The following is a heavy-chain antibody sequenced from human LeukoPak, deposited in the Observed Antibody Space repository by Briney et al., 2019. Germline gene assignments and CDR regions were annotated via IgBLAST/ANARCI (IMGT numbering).Heavy chain of an antibody. D-gene: IGHD5/OR15-5a*01. Sequence: SETLSLTCTVSGAAVSSAHWSWRRQSPGEGREWSAKVDYNGGAKYNPSLRGPGTMSLETSTHQLSLTLQSVTVPDTAGYYSARGFYEPFDRWGQGTLVTVSS. CDR3: ARGFYEPFDR. CDR2: VDYNGGA. CDR1: GAAVSSAH. V-gene: IGHV4-59*02. J-gene: IGHJ5*02.